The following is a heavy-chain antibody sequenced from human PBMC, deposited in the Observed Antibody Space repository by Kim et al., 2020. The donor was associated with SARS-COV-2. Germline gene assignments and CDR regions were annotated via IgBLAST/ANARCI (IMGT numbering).Heavy chain of an antibody. CDR1: GFTFSNAW. CDR2: IKSKTDGGTT. J-gene: IGHJ4*02. D-gene: IGHD1-26*01. Sequence: GGSLRLSCAASGFTFSNAWMSWVRQAPGKGLEWVGRIKSKTDGGTTDYAAPVKGRFTISRDDSKYTLYLQMNSLKTEDTAVYYCTTDRVGASRFDYWGQGTLVTVSS. V-gene: IGHV3-15*01. CDR3: TTDRVGASRFDY.